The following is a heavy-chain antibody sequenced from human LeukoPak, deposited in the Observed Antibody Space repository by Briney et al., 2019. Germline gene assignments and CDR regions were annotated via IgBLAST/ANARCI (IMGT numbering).Heavy chain of an antibody. CDR2: IKSKTDGGTT. CDR1: GFIFKNAW. CDR3: TTDHYCSSTSCIFDY. V-gene: IGHV3-15*01. J-gene: IGHJ4*02. D-gene: IGHD2-2*01. Sequence: GGSLRLSCAVSGFIFKNAWMSWVRQAPGKGLEWVGRIKSKTDGGTTDYAAPVKGRFTISRDDSKNTLYLQMNSLKTEDTAVYYCTTDHYCSSTSCIFDYWGQGALVTVSS.